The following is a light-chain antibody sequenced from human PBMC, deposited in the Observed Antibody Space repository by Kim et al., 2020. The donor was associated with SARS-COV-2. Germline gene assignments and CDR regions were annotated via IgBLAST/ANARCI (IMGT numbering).Light chain of an antibody. V-gene: IGKV3-15*01. Sequence: EIVMTQSPATLSLSPGERATLSCKTSQSISSNLAWYQQKPGRAPGLLIYGASTRAPGVPARFRGSGSGTEFTLTISSLQSEEFAGYYCQQYNNWPSTFGQGTKVEIK. CDR3: QQYNNWPST. J-gene: IGKJ1*01. CDR1: QSISSN. CDR2: GAS.